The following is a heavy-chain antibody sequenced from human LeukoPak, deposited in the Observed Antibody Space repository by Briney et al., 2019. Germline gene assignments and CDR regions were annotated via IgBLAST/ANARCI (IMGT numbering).Heavy chain of an antibody. CDR1: GFTFSSYS. Sequence: GGSLRLSCAASGFTFSSYSMNWVRQAPGKGLEWVSSISSSSSYIYYADSVKGRFTISRDNAKNSLYLQMDSLRAEDTAVYYCARDRYYYGSGVFDIWGQGTMVTVSS. CDR2: ISSSSSYI. V-gene: IGHV3-21*01. D-gene: IGHD3-10*01. CDR3: ARDRYYYGSGVFDI. J-gene: IGHJ3*02.